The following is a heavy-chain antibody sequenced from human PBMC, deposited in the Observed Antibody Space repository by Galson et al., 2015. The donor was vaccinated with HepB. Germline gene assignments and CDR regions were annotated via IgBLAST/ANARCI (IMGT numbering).Heavy chain of an antibody. CDR2: ISSTSSGI. J-gene: IGHJ4*02. D-gene: IGHD2-8*01. CDR1: GSSINFYS. Sequence: SLRLSCAASGSSINFYSMNWVRQAPGKGLEWVAFISSTSSGIDYADSVKGRFTISRDDARNSLYLQMNSLRGEDSGVYYCTRGGSPDAWCSDYWGQGTLVTVSS. CDR3: TRGGSPDAWCSDY. V-gene: IGHV3-48*01.